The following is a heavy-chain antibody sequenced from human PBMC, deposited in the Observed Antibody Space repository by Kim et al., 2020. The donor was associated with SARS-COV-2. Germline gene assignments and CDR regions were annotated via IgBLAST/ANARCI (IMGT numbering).Heavy chain of an antibody. J-gene: IGHJ3*02. CDR1: GFTFSSYA. CDR2: ISYDGSNK. D-gene: IGHD2-2*01. CDR3: ARGDCSSTSCSPHGAFDI. V-gene: IGHV3-30*04. Sequence: GGSLRLSCAASGFTFSSYAMHWVRQAPGKGLEWVAVISYDGSNKYYADSVKGRFTISRDNSKNTLYLQMNSLRAEDTAVYYCARGDCSSTSCSPHGAFDIWGQGTMVTVSS.